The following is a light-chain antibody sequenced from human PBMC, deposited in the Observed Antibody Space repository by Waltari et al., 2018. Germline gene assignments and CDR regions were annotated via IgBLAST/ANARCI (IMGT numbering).Light chain of an antibody. CDR1: PGSVSSTSY. Sequence: QTVVTQEPSLSVSPGGTVTLTCALSPGSVSSTSYPTWYQQTPGQPPRTLVYKGISRSSGVPGRFSGSILGNTAALTITGAQADDESDYYCSMYMGSGVWVFGGGTKLTVL. J-gene: IGLJ3*02. V-gene: IGLV8-61*01. CDR3: SMYMGSGVWV. CDR2: KGI.